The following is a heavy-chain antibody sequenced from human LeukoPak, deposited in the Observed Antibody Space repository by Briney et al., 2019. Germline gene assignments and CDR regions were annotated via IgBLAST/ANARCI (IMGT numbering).Heavy chain of an antibody. J-gene: IGHJ4*02. Sequence: SETLSLTCSVSGGSLSTYYWNWIRQPPGKGLEWIGYIYSSGSTTYNPALNSRVTISVDTSKNQFSLKLSSVTAADTAVYYCARGLPYYYDSSGYYDYWGQGTLVTVSS. V-gene: IGHV4-59*01. CDR3: ARGLPYYYDSSGYYDY. CDR2: IYSSGST. D-gene: IGHD3-22*01. CDR1: GGSLSTYY.